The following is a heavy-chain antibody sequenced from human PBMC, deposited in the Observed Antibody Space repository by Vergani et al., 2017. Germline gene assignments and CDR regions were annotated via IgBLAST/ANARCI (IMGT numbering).Heavy chain of an antibody. D-gene: IGHD2-21*01. V-gene: IGHV4-31*03. J-gene: IGHJ4*02. CDR1: GGPISSGGYY. Sequence: QVQLQESGPGLLKPSQTLSLTCTVSGGPISSGGYYGSWIRQHPGKGLEWIGYIYYSGSTYYNPSLKRRVTISVDTSKNQFSLKLSSVTAADTAVYYCARVSLLLHIFDYWGQGTLVTVSS. CDR3: ARVSLLLHIFDY. CDR2: IYYSGST.